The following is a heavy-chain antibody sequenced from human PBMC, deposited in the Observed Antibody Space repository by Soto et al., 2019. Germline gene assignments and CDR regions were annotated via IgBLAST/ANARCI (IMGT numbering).Heavy chain of an antibody. CDR2: INSDGSGI. CDR1: GFTFSNYW. V-gene: IGHV3-74*01. D-gene: IGHD3-10*02. J-gene: IGHJ6*01. Sequence: VESGGGLVQPGGSLRLSCAASGFTFSNYWIHWVRQAPGQGLVWVSRINSDGSGIRYADSVKGRFTISRDNAKNTVDLQMNSLRAEDTAVYYCAREGFTMIGGSGMDVW. CDR3: AREGFTMIGGSGMDV.